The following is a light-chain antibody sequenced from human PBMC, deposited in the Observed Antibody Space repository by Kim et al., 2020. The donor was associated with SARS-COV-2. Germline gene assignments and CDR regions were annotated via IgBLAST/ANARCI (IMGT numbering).Light chain of an antibody. J-gene: IGLJ2*01. CDR2: GNN. CDR3: QSYDSRLSGSRV. V-gene: IGLV1-40*01. CDR1: NSNVGAGYD. Sequence: VTISCNGNNSNVGAGYDVHWYQQLPGTAPKLLIYGNNNRPSGVPDRFSGSKSGTSASLAITGLQAEDEADYYCQSYDSRLSGSRVFGGGTKLTVL.